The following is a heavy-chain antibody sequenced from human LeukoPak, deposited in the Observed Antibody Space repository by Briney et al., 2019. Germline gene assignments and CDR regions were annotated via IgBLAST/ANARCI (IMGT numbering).Heavy chain of an antibody. CDR3: AKWEAVPTH. Sequence: GGSLRLSCAASVFTFSDYYMNWIRQAPGKGLEWVSYISSSSTDTNYAESVKGRFTTSRDNAKNSLYLQMNSLRAEDTAVYYCAKWEAVPTHWGQGTVVTVST. CDR1: VFTFSDYY. D-gene: IGHD4-11*01. CDR2: ISSSSTDT. J-gene: IGHJ4*02. V-gene: IGHV3-11*03.